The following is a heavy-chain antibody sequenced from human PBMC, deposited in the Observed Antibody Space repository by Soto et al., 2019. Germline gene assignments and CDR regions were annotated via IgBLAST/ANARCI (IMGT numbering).Heavy chain of an antibody. CDR1: GDSVSSNSAA. V-gene: IGHV6-1*01. Sequence: PSQTLSLTCAISGDSVSSNSAAWNWIRQSPSRGLEWLGRTYYRSKWYNDYAVSVKSRITINPDTSKNQFSLQLNSVTPEDTAVYYCARSSTLILEWLFPSYGMDVWGQGTTVTVSS. CDR2: TYYRSKWYN. D-gene: IGHD3-3*01. CDR3: ARSSTLILEWLFPSYGMDV. J-gene: IGHJ6*02.